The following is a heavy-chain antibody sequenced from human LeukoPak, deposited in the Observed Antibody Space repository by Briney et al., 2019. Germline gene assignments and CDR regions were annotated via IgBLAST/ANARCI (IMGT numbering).Heavy chain of an antibody. CDR3: AKDALLGYCSSTSCYIGY. CDR2: IAGGDDR. V-gene: IGHV3-23*01. CDR1: GFTFSPYA. J-gene: IGHJ4*02. D-gene: IGHD2-2*02. Sequence: GGSLRLSCAASGFTFSPYAMSWVRQAPGKGLEWVAGIAGGDDRFYADSVKGRFSISRDNSKNTLYLQMNSLRVEDTAVYYCAKDALLGYCSSTSCYIGYWGQGTLVTVSS.